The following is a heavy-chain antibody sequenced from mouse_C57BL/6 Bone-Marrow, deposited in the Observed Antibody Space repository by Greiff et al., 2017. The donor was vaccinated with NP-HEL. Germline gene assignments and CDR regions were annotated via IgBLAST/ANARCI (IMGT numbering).Heavy chain of an antibody. V-gene: IGHV1-9*01. CDR2: ILPGSGST. CDR1: GYTFTGYW. CDR3: ARKSGIYDGYYFFAY. D-gene: IGHD2-3*01. Sequence: QVQLQQSGAELLKPGASVKLSCKATGYTFTGYWIEWVKQRPGHGLEWIGEILPGSGSTNYNEKFKGKATFTADTSSNTAYMQLSSLTTEDSAIYYCARKSGIYDGYYFFAYWGQGTLVTVSA. J-gene: IGHJ3*01.